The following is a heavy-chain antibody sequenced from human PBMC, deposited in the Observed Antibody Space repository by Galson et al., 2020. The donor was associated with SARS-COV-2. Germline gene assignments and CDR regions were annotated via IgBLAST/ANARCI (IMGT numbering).Heavy chain of an antibody. Sequence: GGSMRLSCAASGFTFSSYGMHWVRQAPGKGLEWVAVIWYDGSNKYYADSVKGRFTISRDNSKNTLYLQMNSLRAEDTAVYYCARDGRDCSGGSCYLHGAFDIWGQGTMVTVSS. CDR3: ARDGRDCSGGSCYLHGAFDI. D-gene: IGHD2-15*01. V-gene: IGHV3-33*01. CDR1: GFTFSSYG. J-gene: IGHJ3*02. CDR2: IWYDGSNK.